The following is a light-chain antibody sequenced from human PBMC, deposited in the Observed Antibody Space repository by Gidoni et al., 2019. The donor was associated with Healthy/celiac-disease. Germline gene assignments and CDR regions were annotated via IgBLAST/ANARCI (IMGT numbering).Light chain of an antibody. Sequence: EIVLTQSQATLSLSPGERATLSCRASQCVSSYLAWYQQKPGQAPRLLSYDASNSATGIPARFSGSGSGTDFTLTISSLEPEDFAVYYCQQRSNWPPFTFGPGTKVDIK. CDR1: QCVSSY. V-gene: IGKV3-11*01. J-gene: IGKJ3*01. CDR3: QQRSNWPPFT. CDR2: DAS.